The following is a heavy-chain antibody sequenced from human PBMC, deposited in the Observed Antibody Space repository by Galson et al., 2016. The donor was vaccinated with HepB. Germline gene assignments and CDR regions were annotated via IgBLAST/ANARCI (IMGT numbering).Heavy chain of an antibody. V-gene: IGHV3-33*01. J-gene: IGHJ4*02. CDR3: ARAPETGYDFWSGYADF. D-gene: IGHD3-3*01. CDR2: VWFDGSKK. Sequence: SLRLSCAASGFRFSDCGMHWVRQAPGRGLEWVALVWFDGSKKFYADSVKGRFTISRDNAKNTLFLQMNSLRVEDSAVYYCARAPETGYDFWSGYADFWGRGNLVTVSS. CDR1: GFRFSDCG.